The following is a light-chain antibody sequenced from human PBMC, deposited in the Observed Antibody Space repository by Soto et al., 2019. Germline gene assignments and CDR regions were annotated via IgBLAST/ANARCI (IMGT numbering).Light chain of an antibody. CDR3: QQYGNSPLT. J-gene: IGKJ5*01. V-gene: IGKV3-20*01. CDR1: QSVSSNY. CDR2: GAS. Sequence: EIVLTQSPGTLSLFPGERATLSCRASQSVSSNYLVWYQQKPGQTPRLLIYGASNRATGIPDRFSGSGSGTDFTLTISRLEPEDFAVYYCQQYGNSPLTFGQGTRLEIK.